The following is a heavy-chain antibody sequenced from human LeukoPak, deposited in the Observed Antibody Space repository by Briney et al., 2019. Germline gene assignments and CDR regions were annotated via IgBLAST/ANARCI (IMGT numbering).Heavy chain of an antibody. CDR3: ARVSAGTENYYYYYYIDV. J-gene: IGHJ6*03. D-gene: IGHD6-13*01. CDR2: MNPNSGNT. Sequence: ASVKVSCKASGYTFTSYDINWVRQATGQGLEWMGWMNPNSGNTGYAQKFQGRVTMTRNTSISTAYMELSSLRSEDTAVYYCARVSAGTENYYYYYYIDVWGKGTTVTASS. V-gene: IGHV1-8*01. CDR1: GYTFTSYD.